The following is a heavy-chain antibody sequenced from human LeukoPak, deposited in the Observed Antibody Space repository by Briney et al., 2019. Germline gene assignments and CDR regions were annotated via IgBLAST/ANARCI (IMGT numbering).Heavy chain of an antibody. CDR3: ARQQQQLVRDDAFDI. V-gene: IGHV5-51*01. CDR2: IYPGDSDT. CDR1: GYSFATYW. D-gene: IGHD6-13*01. Sequence: GASLKISCKGSGYSFATYWIGWVRQMPGKGLEWMGIIYPGDSDTRYSPSFQGQVTISADKSISTAYLQWSSLKASDTAMYYCARQQQQLVRDDAFDIWGQGTMVTVSS. J-gene: IGHJ3*02.